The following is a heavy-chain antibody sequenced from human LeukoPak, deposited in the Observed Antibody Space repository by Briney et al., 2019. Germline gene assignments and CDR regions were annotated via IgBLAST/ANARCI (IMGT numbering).Heavy chain of an antibody. Sequence: GGSLRLSCAASGFSFSGFGMNWVRQAPGKGLEWISYIGSSGSAGGNIYYAVSVKGRFTISRDNAKNSLYLQMNSLRAEDTAVYYCARDTRYNWNGPHRQVYYYYYMDVWGKGTTVTVSS. CDR1: GFSFSGFG. V-gene: IGHV3-21*05. CDR3: ARDTRYNWNGPHRQVYYYYYMDV. CDR2: IGSSGSAGGNI. J-gene: IGHJ6*03. D-gene: IGHD1-1*01.